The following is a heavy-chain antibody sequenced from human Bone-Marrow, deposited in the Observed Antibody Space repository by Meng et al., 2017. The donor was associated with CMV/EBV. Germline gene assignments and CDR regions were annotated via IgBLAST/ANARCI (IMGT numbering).Heavy chain of an antibody. V-gene: IGHV3-30-3*01. CDR2: LSYEGFRE. CDR3: ARGRFEYGGLEEAFDI. CDR1: GFSLSNYP. J-gene: IGHJ3*02. Sequence: GESLKISCAGSGFSLSNYPMHWVRQAPGKGLEWVAVLSYEGFREYYTDSVKGRFTISRDDSKNTLHLQMSSLRLEDTAVYYCARGRFEYGGLEEAFDIWGQGARVTGSS. D-gene: IGHD4-23*01.